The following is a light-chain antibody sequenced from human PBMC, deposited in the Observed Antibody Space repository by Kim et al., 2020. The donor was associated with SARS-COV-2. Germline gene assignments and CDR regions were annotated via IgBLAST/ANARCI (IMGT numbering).Light chain of an antibody. CDR2: GAS. CDR3: QQYGSSRT. J-gene: IGKJ1*01. V-gene: IGKV3-20*01. Sequence: EIVLTQSPGTLSLSPGERATLSCRASQSVSSSYLNWYQHKPGQAPRLLIYGASSRATGIPDRFSGSGSGTDFTLTISRLEPEDFAVYYCQQYGSSRTFGQGTKVDIK. CDR1: QSVSSSY.